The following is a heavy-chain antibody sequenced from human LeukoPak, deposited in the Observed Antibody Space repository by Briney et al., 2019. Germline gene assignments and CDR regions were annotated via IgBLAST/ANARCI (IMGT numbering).Heavy chain of an antibody. CDR2: FDPEDGET. CDR1: GYTLTELS. D-gene: IGHD3-10*01. J-gene: IGHJ6*02. CDR3: ATEQKYGSGSQNYYYGMDV. Sequence: SVKVSCKVSGYTLTELSMHWVRQAPGKGLEWMGGFDPEDGETIYAQKFQGRVTMTEDTSTDTAYMELSSLRSEDTAVYYCATEQKYGSGSQNYYYGMDVWGQGTTVTVSS. V-gene: IGHV1-24*01.